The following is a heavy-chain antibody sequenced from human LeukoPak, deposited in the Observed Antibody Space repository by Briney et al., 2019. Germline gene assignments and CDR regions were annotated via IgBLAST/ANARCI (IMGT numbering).Heavy chain of an antibody. J-gene: IGHJ6*04. CDR3: ARNSSDWYGYMDV. D-gene: IGHD6-19*01. CDR1: RYTLTSVG. CDR2: FSTYNGYA. V-gene: IGHV1-18*01. Sequence: ASPKASCKPSRYTLTSVGISTGPHAPGQGLRCWGCFSTYNGYANYAQKLQGRVTMTTETSTSTAYMELRSLRSDDTAVYYCARNSSDWYGYMDVWGKGATCTVSS.